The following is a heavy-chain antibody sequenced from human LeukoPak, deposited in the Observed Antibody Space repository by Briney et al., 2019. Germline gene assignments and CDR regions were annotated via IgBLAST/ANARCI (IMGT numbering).Heavy chain of an antibody. D-gene: IGHD6-13*01. Sequence: SETLSLTCTVSGGSISSSSYYWGWIRQPPGKGLEWIGSIYYSGSTYYNPSLKSRVTISVDTSKNQFSLKLSSVTAADTAVYYCATTGGEIAADPIWAFDIWGQGTMVTVSS. CDR3: ATTGGEIAADPIWAFDI. J-gene: IGHJ3*02. V-gene: IGHV4-39*07. CDR2: IYYSGST. CDR1: GGSISSSSYY.